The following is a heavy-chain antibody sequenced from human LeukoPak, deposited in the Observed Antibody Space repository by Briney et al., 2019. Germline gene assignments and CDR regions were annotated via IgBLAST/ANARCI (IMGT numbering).Heavy chain of an antibody. D-gene: IGHD3-22*01. J-gene: IGHJ4*02. V-gene: IGHV1-69*04. CDR2: IIPILGIA. CDR3: ARDIQDYYDSSGSDY. Sequence: SVKVSCKASGGTFSSYAISWVRQAPGQGLEWMGRIIPILGIANYAQKFQGRVTITADKSTSTAYMELSSLRSEDTAVYCCARDIQDYYDSSGSDYWGQGTLVTVSS. CDR1: GGTFSSYA.